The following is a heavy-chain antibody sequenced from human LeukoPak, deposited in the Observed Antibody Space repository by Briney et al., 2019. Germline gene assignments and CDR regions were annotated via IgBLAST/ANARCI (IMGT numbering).Heavy chain of an antibody. D-gene: IGHD3/OR15-3a*01. Sequence: SETLSLTCTVSGGSISSYYWSWIRQPPGKGLEWIGYIYYSGSTNYNPSLKSRVTISVDTSKNQFSLNLSSVTATDTAMYYCARQTGSGLFTLPGGQGTLVTVSS. V-gene: IGHV4-59*08. CDR1: GGSISSYY. J-gene: IGHJ4*02. CDR2: IYYSGST. CDR3: ARQTGSGLFTLP.